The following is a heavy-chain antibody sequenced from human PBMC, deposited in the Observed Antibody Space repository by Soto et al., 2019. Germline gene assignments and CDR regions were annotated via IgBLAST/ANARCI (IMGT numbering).Heavy chain of an antibody. V-gene: IGHV1-69*13. CDR2: IIPIFDTA. J-gene: IGHJ6*02. D-gene: IGHD1-26*01. Sequence: SVKVSCKASGGTFSSYAISWVRQAPGQGLEWMGGIIPIFDTANYAQKFQGRVTITADESTSTAYMELSSLRSEDTAVYYCASSVALLYSGSWWRYGMDVWGQGTTVTVSS. CDR3: ASSVALLYSGSWWRYGMDV. CDR1: GGTFSSYA.